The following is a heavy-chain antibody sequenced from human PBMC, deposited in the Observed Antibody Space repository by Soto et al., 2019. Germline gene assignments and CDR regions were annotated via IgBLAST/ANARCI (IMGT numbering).Heavy chain of an antibody. V-gene: IGHV4-59*01. CDR1: GGAISSYY. CDR2: IYESGRP. CDR3: ARGLYSGWYFDY. D-gene: IGHD6-19*01. J-gene: IGHJ4*02. Sequence: PSETLSLTCTVSGGAISSYYWSSIRPHPGKGLEWIGYIYESGRPKYDPSLKSRVNISVDTSKNQFSLKLSSVTAADTAVYYCARGLYSGWYFDYWGQGTLVTVSS.